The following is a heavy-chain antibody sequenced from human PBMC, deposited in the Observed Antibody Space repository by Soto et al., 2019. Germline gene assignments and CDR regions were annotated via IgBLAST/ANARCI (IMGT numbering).Heavy chain of an antibody. CDR3: VRGGSNYAS. CDR1: GFTFSDSW. CDR2: IKPDESEK. V-gene: IGHV3-7*01. J-gene: IGHJ5*02. D-gene: IGHD4-4*01. Sequence: EVQLVESGGGLVQPGGSLRLSGAASGFTFSDSWMTWVRQAPGKGLELVARIKPDESEKKYAASVKGRFSISRDNAKNSMSLQMDSLRGEDTAVYFCVRGGSNYASWGQGTLVSFAS.